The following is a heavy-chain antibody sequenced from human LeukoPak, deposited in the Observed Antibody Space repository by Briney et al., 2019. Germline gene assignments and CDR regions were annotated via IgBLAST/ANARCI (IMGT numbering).Heavy chain of an antibody. V-gene: IGHV4-59*08. D-gene: IGHD6-19*01. CDR1: GGSTSSYY. CDR3: ASLRLAVAGDYDAFDI. CDR2: IYYSGST. Sequence: SETLSLTCTVSGGSTSSYYWSWIRQPPGKGLEWIGYIYYSGSTNYNPSLKSRVTISVDTSKNQFSLKLSSVTAADTAVYYCASLRLAVAGDYDAFDIWGQGTMVTVSS. J-gene: IGHJ3*02.